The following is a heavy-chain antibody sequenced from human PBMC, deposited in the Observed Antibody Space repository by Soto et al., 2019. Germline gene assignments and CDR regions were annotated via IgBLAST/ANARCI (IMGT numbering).Heavy chain of an antibody. CDR2: VYYSGAT. V-gene: IGHV4-31*03. CDR1: GDSMGSGGHY. D-gene: IGHD7-27*01. Sequence: QVHLQESGPGLVSPSETLSLTCIVTGDSMGSGGHYYNWIRQLPGKGLEWIGYVYYSGATHYNPSLRARATISRDTSKNQFFLRLTSVTAADTAVYFCTRGKDLGPTVWGYWGQGTQVTVSS. J-gene: IGHJ4*02. CDR3: TRGKDLGPTVWGY.